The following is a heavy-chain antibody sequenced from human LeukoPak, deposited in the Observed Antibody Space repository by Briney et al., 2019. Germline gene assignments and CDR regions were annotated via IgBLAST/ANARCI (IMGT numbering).Heavy chain of an antibody. CDR3: ARADGYDYVWGSYRPYYFDY. CDR1: GGSISSDY. Sequence: PSETLSLTCTVSGGSISSDYWSWIRQPPGKGPEWIGYIYYSGSTNCNPSLKSRVTISVDTSKNQFSLKLSSVTAADTAVYYCARADGYDYVWGSYRPYYFDYWGQGTLVTVSS. D-gene: IGHD3-16*02. V-gene: IGHV4-59*01. CDR2: IYYSGST. J-gene: IGHJ4*02.